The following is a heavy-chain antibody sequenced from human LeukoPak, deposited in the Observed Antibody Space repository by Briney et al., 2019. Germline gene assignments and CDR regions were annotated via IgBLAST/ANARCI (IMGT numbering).Heavy chain of an antibody. V-gene: IGHV3-7*01. CDR1: GFTFSSYS. D-gene: IGHD2-2*01. CDR2: IKQDGSEK. J-gene: IGHJ4*02. Sequence: GGSLRLSCAASGFTFSSYSMNWVRQAPGKGLEWVANIKQDGSEKYYVDSVKGRFTISRDNAKNSLYLQMNSLRAEDTAVYYCARDDEYELCFDYWGQGTLVTVSS. CDR3: ARDDEYELCFDY.